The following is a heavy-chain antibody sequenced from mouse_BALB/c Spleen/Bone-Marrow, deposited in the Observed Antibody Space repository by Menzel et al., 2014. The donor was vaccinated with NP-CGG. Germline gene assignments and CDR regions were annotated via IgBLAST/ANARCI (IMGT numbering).Heavy chain of an antibody. Sequence: QVQLKESGAELVKPGAPVKLSCKASGYTFTRYLMNWVKQRPGRGLEWIGRIDPSDSETHYNQKFKDKATLTVDKSSSTAYIQLSSLTSEDSAVYYCARDGNYYFDYWGQGTTLTVSS. D-gene: IGHD2-1*01. V-gene: IGHV1-69*02. CDR3: ARDGNYYFDY. CDR1: GYTFTRYL. J-gene: IGHJ2*01. CDR2: IDPSDSET.